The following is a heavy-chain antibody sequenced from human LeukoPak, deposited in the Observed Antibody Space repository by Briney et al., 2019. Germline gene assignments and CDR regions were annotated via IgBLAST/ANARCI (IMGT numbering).Heavy chain of an antibody. V-gene: IGHV4-61*08. CDR2: INHSGST. D-gene: IGHD3-10*01. CDR3: ARDYYYGSGSYQTLDY. Sequence: SQTLSLTCTVSGGSVSSGDYYWSWIRQPPGKGLEWIGEINHSGSTNYNPSLKNRVTISVDTSKNQFSLKLSSVTAADTAVYYCARDYYYGSGSYQTLDYWGQGTMVTVSS. J-gene: IGHJ4*02. CDR1: GGSVSSGDYY.